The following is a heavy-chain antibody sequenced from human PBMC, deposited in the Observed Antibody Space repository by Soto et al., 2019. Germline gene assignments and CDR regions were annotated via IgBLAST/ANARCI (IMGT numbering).Heavy chain of an antibody. D-gene: IGHD3-10*01. J-gene: IGHJ3*02. CDR1: GFTFSSYA. V-gene: IGHV3-23*01. CDR3: AKDSWDVITMVRGVIGYAFDI. Sequence: GGSLRLSCGASGFTFSSYAMSWVRQAPGKGLEWVSAISGSGGSTYYADSVKGRFTISRDNSKNTLYLQMNSLRAEDTAVYYCAKDSWDVITMVRGVIGYAFDIWGQGTMVTVSS. CDR2: ISGSGGST.